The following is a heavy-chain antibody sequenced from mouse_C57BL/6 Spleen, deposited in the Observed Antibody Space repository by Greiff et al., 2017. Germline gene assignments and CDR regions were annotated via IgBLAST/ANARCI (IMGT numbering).Heavy chain of an antibody. D-gene: IGHD1-1*01. CDR1: GFTFSDYG. Sequence: DVKLVESGGGLVKPGGSLKLSCAASGFTFSDYGMHWVRQAPEKGLEWVAYISSGSSTIYYADTVKGRFTISRDNAKNTLFLQMTSLRSEDTAMYYCARAVVAYYAMDYWGQGTSVTVSS. CDR3: ARAVVAYYAMDY. CDR2: ISSGSSTI. V-gene: IGHV5-17*01. J-gene: IGHJ4*01.